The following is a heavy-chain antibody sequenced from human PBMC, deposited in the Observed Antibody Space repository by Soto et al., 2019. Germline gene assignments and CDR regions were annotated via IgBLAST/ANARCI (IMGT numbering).Heavy chain of an antibody. V-gene: IGHV3-30*03. CDR2: ISYDGSNK. D-gene: IGHD5-12*01. CDR3: ASRDVDIVATARD. Sequence: QVQLVESGGGVVQPGRSLRLSCAASGFTFSSYGMHWVRQAPGKGLEWVAVISYDGSNKYYAYSVKGRFTISRDNSKNTLYLQMNSLRAEDTAVYYCASRDVDIVATARDWGQGTLVTVSS. J-gene: IGHJ4*02. CDR1: GFTFSSYG.